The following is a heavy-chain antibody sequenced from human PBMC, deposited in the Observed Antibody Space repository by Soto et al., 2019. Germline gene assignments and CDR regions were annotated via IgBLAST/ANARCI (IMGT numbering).Heavy chain of an antibody. CDR1: GFSLSTSGMC. D-gene: IGHD1-26*01. V-gene: IGHV2-70*01. J-gene: IGHJ4*02. Sequence: GPKLMNAKQTLRQTCTFWGFSLSTSGMCVSWIRQPPGKALEWLALIDWDDDKYYSTSLKTRLTISKDTSKNQVVLTMTNMDPVDTATYYCARTAGIVEYDYWGQGTLVTVSS. CDR3: ARTAGIVEYDY. CDR2: IDWDDDK.